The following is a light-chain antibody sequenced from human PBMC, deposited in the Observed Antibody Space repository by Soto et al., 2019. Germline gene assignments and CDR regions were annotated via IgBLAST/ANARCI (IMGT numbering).Light chain of an antibody. Sequence: SALTQPRSVSGSPGQSVTISCTGTSSDVGGYNFVSWYQQHPGKVPKLMIHDVSQRPSGVPDRFSGSKSGNTASLTISGLQAEDEADYYCCSYAGSYTLFGGGTKVTVL. CDR2: DVS. CDR3: CSYAGSYTL. CDR1: SSDVGGYNF. J-gene: IGLJ2*01. V-gene: IGLV2-11*01.